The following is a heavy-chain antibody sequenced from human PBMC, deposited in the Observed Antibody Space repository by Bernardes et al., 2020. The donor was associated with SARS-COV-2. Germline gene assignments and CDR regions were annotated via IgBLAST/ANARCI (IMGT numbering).Heavy chain of an antibody. CDR2: ISYDGSNK. V-gene: IGHV3-30-3*01. D-gene: IGHD2-2*01. Sequence: GGSLRLSCAASGFTFSSYAMHWVRQAPGKGLEWVAVISYDGSNKYYADSVKGRFTISRDNSKNTLYLQMNSLRAEDTAVYYCAREYIVVVPAAKLVGTNYYYYGMDVWGQGTTVTVSS. J-gene: IGHJ6*02. CDR1: GFTFSSYA. CDR3: AREYIVVVPAAKLVGTNYYYYGMDV.